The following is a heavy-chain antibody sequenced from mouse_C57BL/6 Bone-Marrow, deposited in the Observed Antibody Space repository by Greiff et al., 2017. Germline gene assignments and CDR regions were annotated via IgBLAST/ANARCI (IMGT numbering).Heavy chain of an antibody. CDR1: GYTFTSYW. V-gene: IGHV1-55*01. J-gene: IGHJ2*01. CDR2: IYPTSGRT. Sequence: QVQLQQPGAELVKPGASVKMSCKASGYTFTSYWITWVKQRPGQGLEWIGDIYPTSGRTNYNEKFKSKAILTVDTSSNTSYMQLISLTSEDSAVFYCGRSGPHGRCFDYGGQGTTLTVSA. CDR3: GRSGPHGRCFDY. D-gene: IGHD1-1*01.